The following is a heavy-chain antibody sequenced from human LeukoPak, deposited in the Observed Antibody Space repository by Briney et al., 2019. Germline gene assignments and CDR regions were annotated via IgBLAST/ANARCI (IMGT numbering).Heavy chain of an antibody. CDR2: ISSSSSYI. D-gene: IGHD3-10*02. CDR1: GFSFSNYE. Sequence: GGSLRLSCAASGFSFSNYEMNWVRQTPGKGLEWVSSISSSSSYIYYADSVKGRFTISRDNAKNSLYLQMNSLRAEDTAVYYCAELGITMIGGVWGKGTTVTISS. J-gene: IGHJ6*04. V-gene: IGHV3-48*03. CDR3: AELGITMIGGV.